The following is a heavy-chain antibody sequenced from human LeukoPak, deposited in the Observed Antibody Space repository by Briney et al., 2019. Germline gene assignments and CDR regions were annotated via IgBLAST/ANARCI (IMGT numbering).Heavy chain of an antibody. CDR1: GFTFSSCA. Sequence: GGSLRLSCAASGFTFSSCAMHWVRQAPGKGLEWVAVISYDGSNKYYADSVKGRFTISRDNSKNTLYLQMNSLRAEDTAVYYCARGSSVGATTELDYWGQGTLVTVSS. CDR3: ARGSSVGATTELDY. D-gene: IGHD1-26*01. V-gene: IGHV3-30-3*01. CDR2: ISYDGSNK. J-gene: IGHJ4*02.